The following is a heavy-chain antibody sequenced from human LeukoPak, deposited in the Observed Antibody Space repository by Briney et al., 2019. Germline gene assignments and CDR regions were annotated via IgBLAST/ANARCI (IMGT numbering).Heavy chain of an antibody. V-gene: IGHV1-8*01. CDR3: ARSGSSWYGHPFDY. CDR2: MNPNSGNT. D-gene: IGHD6-13*01. J-gene: IGHJ4*02. Sequence: ASVKVSCKASGYTFTSYDINWVRQATGQGLEWMGWMNPNSGNTGYAQKFQGRVTMTRNTSTSTAYMELSSLRSEDTAVYYCARSGSSWYGHPFDYWGQGTLVTVSS. CDR1: GYTFTSYD.